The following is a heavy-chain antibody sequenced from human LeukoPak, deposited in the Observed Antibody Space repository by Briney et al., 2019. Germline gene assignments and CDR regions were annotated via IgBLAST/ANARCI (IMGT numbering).Heavy chain of an antibody. Sequence: GGSLRLSCEASGFTFSSYAMSWVRQAPGKGLEWVSAISGSGGSTYYADSVKGRFTISRDNSKNTLYLQMNSLRAEDTAVYYCAKDVGVRGVIMADYWGQGTLVTVSS. J-gene: IGHJ4*02. CDR2: ISGSGGST. CDR3: AKDVGVRGVIMADY. V-gene: IGHV3-23*01. CDR1: GFTFSSYA. D-gene: IGHD3-10*01.